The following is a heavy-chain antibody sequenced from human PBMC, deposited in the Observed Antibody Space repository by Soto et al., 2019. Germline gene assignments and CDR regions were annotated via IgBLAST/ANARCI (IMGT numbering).Heavy chain of an antibody. CDR1: GFSFTTAGVA. D-gene: IGHD5-12*01. V-gene: IGHV2-5*01. CDR3: AHSDGGYEIIYFDF. CDR2: IYYNDDR. Sequence: SGPTLVNPTQTLTLTCTFSGFSFTTAGVAVGWIRQTPGGALEWLTLIYYNDDRRFSPSLKTRLTITGDTSKNQVVLSLTNVDPGDTATYFCAHSDGGYEIIYFDFWGQGIPVTVPQ. J-gene: IGHJ4*02.